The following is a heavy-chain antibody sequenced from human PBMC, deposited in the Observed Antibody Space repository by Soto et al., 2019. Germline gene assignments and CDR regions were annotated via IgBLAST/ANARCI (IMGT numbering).Heavy chain of an antibody. Sequence: VQLVESGGGEVQPGRSLRLSCAASGFTYTDFALHWVRQAPGKGLEWVAIISYDGSDKYYADSVKGRFAISRDNPKNPLYLEMNSLRPEDTAVYFCARRAWDSYYAIDVWGPGTTVTVFS. V-gene: IGHV3-30*09. CDR3: ARRAWDSYYAIDV. J-gene: IGHJ6*02. CDR1: GFTYTDFA. D-gene: IGHD3-22*01. CDR2: ISYDGSDK.